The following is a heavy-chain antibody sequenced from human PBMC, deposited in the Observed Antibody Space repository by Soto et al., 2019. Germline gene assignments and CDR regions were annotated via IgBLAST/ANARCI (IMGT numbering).Heavy chain of an antibody. CDR3: ARVGIAVAHNWFDP. Sequence: GASVKVSFKASGYTFTSYGISWVRQAPGQGLEWMGWISAYNGNTNYAQKLQGRVTMTTDTSTSTAYMELRSLRSDDTAVYYCARVGIAVAHNWFDPWGQGTLVTVSS. J-gene: IGHJ5*02. CDR1: GYTFTSYG. D-gene: IGHD6-19*01. CDR2: ISAYNGNT. V-gene: IGHV1-18*01.